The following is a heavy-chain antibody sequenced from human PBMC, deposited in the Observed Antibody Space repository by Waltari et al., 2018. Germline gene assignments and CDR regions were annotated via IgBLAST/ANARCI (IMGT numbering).Heavy chain of an antibody. V-gene: IGHV1-8*01. CDR2: MKPNNGET. CDR3: ARGRRRSSTCYGVCDWFDP. J-gene: IGHJ5*02. D-gene: IGHD3-3*01. Sequence: QVQLVQSGAEVKKPGASVKVSCKASGYTFSDFDINWVRQAAGQGLEWMGWMKPNNGETGDAQKFQGRVVMTSDTSISTAYLDLSSLRSEDTAVYYCARGRRRSSTCYGVCDWFDPWGQGTLVTVSS. CDR1: GYTFSDFD.